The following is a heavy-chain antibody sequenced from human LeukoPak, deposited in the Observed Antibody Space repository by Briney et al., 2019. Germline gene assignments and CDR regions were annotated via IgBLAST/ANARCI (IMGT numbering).Heavy chain of an antibody. V-gene: IGHV3-30*18. CDR3: AKGLQTAAGTGAFDI. J-gene: IGHJ3*02. CDR1: GSPSRSYA. Sequence: GGPLGFPCEPPGSPSRSYAMNWAGQPPAKGLEWVAVISYDGSNKYYADSVKGRFTISRDNAKNSLYLQMNSLRAEDTALYYCAKGLQTAAGTGAFDIWGQGTMVTVSS. CDR2: ISYDGSNK. D-gene: IGHD6-13*01.